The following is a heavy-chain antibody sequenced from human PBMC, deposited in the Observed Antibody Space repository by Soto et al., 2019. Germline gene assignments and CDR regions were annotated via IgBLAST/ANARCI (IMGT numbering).Heavy chain of an antibody. Sequence: GGSLRLSCAASGFTFSSYTMHWVRQTPGKGLERVAVISYDGSDKYYADSVKGRFTISRDSSKNTLYLQMNSLRAEDTAVYYCVKEREVYDDNGILIGSWGQGTLVTAPQ. V-gene: IGHV3-30*04. D-gene: IGHD2-8*01. CDR1: GFTFSSYT. CDR2: ISYDGSDK. CDR3: VKEREVYDDNGILIGS. J-gene: IGHJ4*02.